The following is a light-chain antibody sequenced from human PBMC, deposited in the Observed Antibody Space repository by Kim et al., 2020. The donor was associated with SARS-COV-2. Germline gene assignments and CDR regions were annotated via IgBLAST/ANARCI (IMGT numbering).Light chain of an antibody. V-gene: IGLV3-19*01. Sequence: SSELTQDPAVSVALGQTVRITCQGDSLRNYFPSWYQQMPRQAPVLVISGRNNRPSGIPDRFSGSSSGTTASLPITGAQAEDEADFYCQSRGSGVDDFVFG. J-gene: IGLJ3*02. CDR2: GRN. CDR3: QSRGSGVDDFV. CDR1: SLRNYF.